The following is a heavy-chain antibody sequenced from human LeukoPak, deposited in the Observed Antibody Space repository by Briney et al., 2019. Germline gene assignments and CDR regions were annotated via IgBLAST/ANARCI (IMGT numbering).Heavy chain of an antibody. CDR3: ARAAYSSTWYSRYFDL. J-gene: IGHJ2*01. CDR2: IRYDGSNK. V-gene: IGHV3-30*02. Sequence: GGSLRLSCAPSGFTFSSYGMHWVRQAPGKGLEWVAFIRYDGSNKYYADSVKGRFTISRDNSKNTLYLQMNSLRAEDTAVYYCARAAYSSTWYSRYFDLWGRGTLVTVSS. CDR1: GFTFSSYG. D-gene: IGHD6-13*01.